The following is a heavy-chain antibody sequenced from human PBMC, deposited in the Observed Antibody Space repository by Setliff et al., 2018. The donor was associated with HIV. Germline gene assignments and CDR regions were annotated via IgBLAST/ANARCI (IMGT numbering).Heavy chain of an antibody. CDR1: GGSVGSGSYY. CDR3: ARDDGGYNYAEAFDV. CDR2: IYYSGIT. V-gene: IGHV4-61*01. J-gene: IGHJ3*01. Sequence: PSETLSLTCTVSGGSVGSGSYYWSWIRQSPGKGLEWIGYIYYSGITTYNPSLKSRVTISIDTSKNQFSLRLHSVTAADTAVYYCARDDGGYNYAEAFDVWGQGTMVTVSS. D-gene: IGHD3-16*01.